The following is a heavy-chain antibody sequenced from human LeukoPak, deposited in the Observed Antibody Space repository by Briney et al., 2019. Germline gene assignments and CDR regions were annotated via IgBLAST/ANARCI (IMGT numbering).Heavy chain of an antibody. J-gene: IGHJ3*02. V-gene: IGHV3-23*01. Sequence: QPGGSLRLSCAASGFTLSSYAMSWVRQAPGKGLAWVSAISGSGGSTYYADSVKGRFTISRDNSKNTLYLQMNSLRAEDTAVYYCARVTYYYDSSGYLDAFDIWGQGTLVTVSS. CDR1: GFTLSSYA. CDR3: ARVTYYYDSSGYLDAFDI. D-gene: IGHD3-22*01. CDR2: ISGSGGST.